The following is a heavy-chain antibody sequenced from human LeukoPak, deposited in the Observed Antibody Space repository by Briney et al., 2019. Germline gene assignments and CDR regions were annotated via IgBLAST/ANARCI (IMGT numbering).Heavy chain of an antibody. CDR3: AVVGATNFDY. CDR1: GYSISSGYY. D-gene: IGHD1-26*01. CDR2: IYHSGST. Sequence: PSETLSLTCTVSGYSISSGYYWGWIRQPPGKGLEWIGSIYHSGSTYYNPSLKSRVTISVDTSKNQFSLKLSSVTAADTAVYYCAVVGATNFDYWGQGTLGTVSS. V-gene: IGHV4-38-2*02. J-gene: IGHJ4*02.